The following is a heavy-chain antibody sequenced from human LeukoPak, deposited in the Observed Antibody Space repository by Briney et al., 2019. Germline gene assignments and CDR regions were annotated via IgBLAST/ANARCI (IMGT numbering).Heavy chain of an antibody. CDR1: GFTFSTYD. V-gene: IGHV3-23*01. CDR2: ISGSGAGT. D-gene: IGHD2-2*01. Sequence: GGSLRLSCAASGFTFSTYDMSWVRQAPGKGLEWVSVISGSGAGTNYADSVKGRFTISRDNSKNTLYLQMNSLRAEDTALYYCAKDLIQPAHYLDYWGQGALVPVSS. J-gene: IGHJ4*02. CDR3: AKDLIQPAHYLDY.